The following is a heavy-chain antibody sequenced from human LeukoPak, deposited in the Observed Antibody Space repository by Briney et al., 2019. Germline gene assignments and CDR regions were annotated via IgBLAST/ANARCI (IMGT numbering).Heavy chain of an antibody. CDR3: ARDPLVATNYFDY. CDR2: IIPIFGTA. V-gene: IGHV1-69*13. J-gene: IGHJ4*02. D-gene: IGHD5-12*01. CDR1: GGTFSSYA. Sequence: GASVKVSCKASGGTFSSYAISWVRQAPGQGLEWMGGIIPIFGTANYAQKFQGRVTITADESTSTAYMELSSLRSEDTAVYYCARDPLVATNYFDYWGQGTLVTVSS.